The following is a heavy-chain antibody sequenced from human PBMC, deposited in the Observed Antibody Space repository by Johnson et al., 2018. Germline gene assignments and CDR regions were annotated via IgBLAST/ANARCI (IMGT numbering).Heavy chain of an antibody. CDR1: GGTFSSYP. J-gene: IGHJ3*01. V-gene: IGHV1-69*01. CDR2: IIPIVGTR. D-gene: IGHD3-16*01. CDR3: VRAYAGINPFYGLGAFDV. Sequence: QVQLQESGAEVKKPMSSVRLSCKTAGGTFSSYPINWVRQAPGQGLEWMGGIIPIVGTRNYEQKFQGRATITADESTSTVYMELRRLRSEDTAVYYCVRAYAGINPFYGLGAFDVWGQGTLVTVAS.